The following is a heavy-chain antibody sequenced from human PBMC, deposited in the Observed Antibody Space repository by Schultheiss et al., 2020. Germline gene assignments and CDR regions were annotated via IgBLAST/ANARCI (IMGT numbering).Heavy chain of an antibody. CDR2: ISSNGGST. D-gene: IGHD1-20*01. J-gene: IGHJ4*02. CDR3: TTEITHDY. V-gene: IGHV3-64*04. Sequence: GGSLRLSCAGAGFTFSSYAMSWVRQAPGKGLEYVSAISSNGGSTYYADSVKGRFTISRDNSKNTLYLQMNSLRAEDTAVYYCTTEITHDYWGQGTLVTVSS. CDR1: GFTFSSYA.